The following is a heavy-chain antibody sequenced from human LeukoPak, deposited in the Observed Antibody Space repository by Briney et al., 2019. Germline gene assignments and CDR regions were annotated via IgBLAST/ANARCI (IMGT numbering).Heavy chain of an antibody. Sequence: GESLKISCKGSGYSFTSYWIGWVRQMSGKGLEWMGIIYPGDSDTRYSPSFQGQVTISADKSISTAYLQWSSLKASDTAMYYCARGYCSSTSCYFFRGIYGPFDYWGQGTLVTVSS. CDR1: GYSFTSYW. J-gene: IGHJ4*02. V-gene: IGHV5-51*01. D-gene: IGHD2-2*01. CDR2: IYPGDSDT. CDR3: ARGYCSSTSCYFFRGIYGPFDY.